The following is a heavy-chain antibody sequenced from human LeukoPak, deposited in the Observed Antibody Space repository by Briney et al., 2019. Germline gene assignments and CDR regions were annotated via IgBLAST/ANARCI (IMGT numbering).Heavy chain of an antibody. CDR1: GFSFTSYA. CDR2: IRDDGNNI. D-gene: IGHD1-26*01. CDR3: AKGYGWEASYYYYYMDV. J-gene: IGHJ6*03. Sequence: PGGSLRLSCAASGFSFTSYAMHWVRQAPGKGLEWVAFIRDDGNNIHYADSVKDRFTISRDNSKNTLYLQMNSLRVEDTAVYYCAKGYGWEASYYYYYMDVWGKGTTVTISS. V-gene: IGHV3-30*02.